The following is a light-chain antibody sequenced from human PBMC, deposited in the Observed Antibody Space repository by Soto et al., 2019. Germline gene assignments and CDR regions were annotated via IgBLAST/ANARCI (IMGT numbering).Light chain of an antibody. CDR2: GAS. CDR1: QSVTTN. CDR3: QQYGSSPGT. Sequence: ETVMTQSPPTLSVSPGERATLSCRASQSVTTNLAWYQQKPGQAPRLLIFGASIRDTGIPDRFSGSGSGTDFTLTISRLEPEDFAVYYCQQYGSSPGTFGQGTKVDIK. J-gene: IGKJ1*01. V-gene: IGKV3-20*01.